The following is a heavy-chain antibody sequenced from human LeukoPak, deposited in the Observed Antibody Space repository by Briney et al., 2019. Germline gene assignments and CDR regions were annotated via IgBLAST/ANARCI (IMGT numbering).Heavy chain of an antibody. CDR1: GGTFSSYA. J-gene: IGHJ4*02. V-gene: IGHV1-69*04. D-gene: IGHD3-22*01. CDR3: ARDRDYYDSSGSSYFDY. Sequence: GSSVKVSCKASGGTFSSYAISWVRQAPGQGLEWMGGIIPILGIANYAQKFQGRVTITADKSTSTAYMELSSLRSEDTAVYYCARDRDYYDSSGSSYFDYWGQGTLVTVS. CDR2: IIPILGIA.